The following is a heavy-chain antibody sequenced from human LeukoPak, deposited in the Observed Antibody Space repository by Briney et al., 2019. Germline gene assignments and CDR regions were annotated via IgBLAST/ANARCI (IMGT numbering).Heavy chain of an antibody. V-gene: IGHV1-24*01. CDR3: ATDPAYSSGWPGY. D-gene: IGHD6-19*01. CDR1: GYTLTELS. Sequence: ASGKGSCKVSGYTLTELSMHWVRQAPGKGLEWMGGFDPEDGETIYAQKFQGRVTMTEDTSTDTAYMELSSLRSEDTAVYYCATDPAYSSGWPGYWGQGTLVTVSS. CDR2: FDPEDGET. J-gene: IGHJ4*02.